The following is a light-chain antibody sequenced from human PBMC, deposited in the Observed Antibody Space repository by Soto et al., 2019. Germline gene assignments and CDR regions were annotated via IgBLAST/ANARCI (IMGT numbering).Light chain of an antibody. V-gene: IGLV2-11*01. CDR3: CSYAGSYYIYI. CDR2: DVT. CDR1: SSDVGRFNR. Sequence: QSALTQPRSVSGSPGQSVTISCTGTSSDVGRFNRVSWYQQHPGKAPKVMIYDVTQRPSGVPDRFSGSKSGNTASLTISGLQAEDEADYYCCSYAGSYYIYIFGTGTKLTVL. J-gene: IGLJ1*01.